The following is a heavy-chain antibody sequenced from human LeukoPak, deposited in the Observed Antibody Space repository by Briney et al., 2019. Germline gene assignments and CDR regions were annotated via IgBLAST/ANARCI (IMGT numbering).Heavy chain of an antibody. V-gene: IGHV3-30*04. CDR3: VRGSKIRGVIPEGEFDY. Sequence: PGRSLRLSCEASGFTFSHFAMHWVRQAPGKGLEWVAVISYDGKKTYYAYSVKGRFTLSRDDSQNTVYLQMNSLRDDDTALYYCVRGSKIRGVIPEGEFDYWGQGTLVTVSS. CDR2: ISYDGKKT. CDR1: GFTFSHFA. J-gene: IGHJ4*02. D-gene: IGHD3-10*01.